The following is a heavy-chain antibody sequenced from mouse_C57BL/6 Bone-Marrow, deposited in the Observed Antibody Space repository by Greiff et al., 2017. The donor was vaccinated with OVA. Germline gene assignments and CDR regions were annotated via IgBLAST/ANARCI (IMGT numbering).Heavy chain of an antibody. D-gene: IGHD1-1*01. CDR1: GFSLSTFGMG. CDR3: ARSVITTVVDYFDY. J-gene: IGHJ2*01. V-gene: IGHV8-8*01. CDR2: IWWDDDK. Sequence: QVTLKVSGPGILQPSQTLSLTCSFSGFSLSTFGMGVGWIRQPSGKGLEWLAHIWWDDDKYYNPALKRRLTISKDTSKNQVFLKIAKVDTAETATYYCARSVITTVVDYFDYWGQGTTLTVSS.